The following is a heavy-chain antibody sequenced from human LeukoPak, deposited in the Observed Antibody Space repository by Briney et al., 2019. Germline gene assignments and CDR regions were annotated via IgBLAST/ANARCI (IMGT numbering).Heavy chain of an antibody. Sequence: PGGSLRLSCAASGFIFSSYSMNWVRQAPGKGLEWVSYISSSSSTIYYADSVKGRFTISRDNSKNSLYLQMNSLRAEDTALYYCAKESQLRTNYYDSSGYYYGDGIDYWGQGTLVTVSS. D-gene: IGHD3-22*01. CDR2: ISSSSSTI. CDR3: AKESQLRTNYYDSSGYYYGDGIDY. CDR1: GFIFSSYS. V-gene: IGHV3-48*04. J-gene: IGHJ4*02.